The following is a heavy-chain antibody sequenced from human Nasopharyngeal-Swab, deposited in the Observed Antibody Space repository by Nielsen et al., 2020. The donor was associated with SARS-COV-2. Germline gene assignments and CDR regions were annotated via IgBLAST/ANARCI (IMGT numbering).Heavy chain of an antibody. J-gene: IGHJ2*01. CDR3: ARGGALNWYIDR. CDR1: GFTFSTYA. CDR2: IHRGGCSS. Sequence: LSLTCAASGFTFSTYAMSWVRQAPGKGLEWVAVIHRGGCSSYFADSVKGRFTLSRENSKNTLYLHMNSLRAEDTAVYYCARGGALNWYIDRWGRGTLVTVSS. V-gene: IGHV3-23*03.